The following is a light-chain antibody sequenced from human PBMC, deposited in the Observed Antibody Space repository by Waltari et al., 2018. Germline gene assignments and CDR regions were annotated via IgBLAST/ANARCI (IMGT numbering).Light chain of an antibody. CDR1: QSVGGS. CDR3: QHYVRLPVT. V-gene: IGKV3-20*01. Sequence: EIVLTQSPGTLSLSPGERATLSCWASQSVGGSLAWYQQKPGQAPRLLISGASSRATGIPDRFSGSGSGTDFSLSISRLEPEDSAVYYCQHYVRLPVTFGQGTKVEIK. CDR2: GAS. J-gene: IGKJ1*01.